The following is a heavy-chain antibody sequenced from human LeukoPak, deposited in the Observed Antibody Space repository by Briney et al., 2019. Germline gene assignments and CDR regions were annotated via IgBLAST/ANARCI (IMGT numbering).Heavy chain of an antibody. J-gene: IGHJ3*02. Sequence: PGGSLRLSCAVSGFIFSNYEMIWVRLPPGKGLEWVSYVSSGGTTIYYADSVKGRFTISRDNAKSSLYLQINSLKADDTAVYYCAAWPAFDIWGQGTMVTVSS. CDR1: GFIFSNYE. CDR3: AAWPAFDI. V-gene: IGHV3-48*03. CDR2: VSSGGTTI.